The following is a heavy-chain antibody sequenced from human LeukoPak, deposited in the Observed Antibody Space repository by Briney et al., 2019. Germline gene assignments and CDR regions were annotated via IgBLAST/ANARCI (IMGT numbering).Heavy chain of an antibody. CDR3: ARDRSSGNLGMDV. V-gene: IGHV4-59*01. CDR2: IYYSGST. D-gene: IGHD1-26*01. J-gene: IGHJ6*04. Sequence: PSETLSLTCTVSGGSISSYYWSWIRQPPGKGLEWIGYIYYSGSTNYNPSLKSRVTISVDTSKNQFSLKLSSVTAADTAVYYCARDRSSGNLGMDVWGKGTTVTTSS. CDR1: GGSISSYY.